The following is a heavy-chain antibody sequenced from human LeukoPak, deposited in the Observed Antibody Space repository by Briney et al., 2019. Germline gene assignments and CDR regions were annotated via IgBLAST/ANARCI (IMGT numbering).Heavy chain of an antibody. V-gene: IGHV4-4*07. CDR1: GGSISSYY. CDR2: IYTSGST. J-gene: IGHJ4*02. Sequence: SETLSLTCTVSGGSISSYYWSWIRQPAGKGLEWIGRIYTSGSTNYNPSLKSRVTMSVDTSKNQFSLKLSSVTAADTAVYYCARDADDITMVRGGDHTYFDYWGQGTLVTVSS. CDR3: ARDADDITMVRGGDHTYFDY. D-gene: IGHD3-10*01.